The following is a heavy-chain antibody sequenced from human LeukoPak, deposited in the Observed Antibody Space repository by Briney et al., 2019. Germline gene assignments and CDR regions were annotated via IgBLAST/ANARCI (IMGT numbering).Heavy chain of an antibody. V-gene: IGHV1-18*01. CDR1: GYTFTSYG. J-gene: IGHJ5*02. Sequence: ASVKVSCKASGYTFTSYGISWVRQAPGQGLEWMGWISAYNGNTNYAQKLQGRVTMTTDTSTSTAYMELRSLRSDDTAVYYCARDETYDFWSGQNWFDPWGQGTLVTVSS. CDR2: ISAYNGNT. D-gene: IGHD3-3*01. CDR3: ARDETYDFWSGQNWFDP.